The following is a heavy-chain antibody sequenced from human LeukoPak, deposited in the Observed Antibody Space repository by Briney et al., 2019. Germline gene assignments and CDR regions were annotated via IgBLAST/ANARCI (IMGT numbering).Heavy chain of an antibody. CDR3: ASSPRPYCGGDCSDY. V-gene: IGHV3-23*01. CDR2: ISGSGGST. CDR1: GFTFSNYA. J-gene: IGHJ4*02. D-gene: IGHD2-21*01. Sequence: GGSLRLSCAASGFTFSNYAMSWVRQAPGKGLEWVSAISGSGGSTYYADSVKGRFTISRDNSKNTLYLQMNSLRDEDTAVYYCASSPRPYCGGDCSDYWGQGTLVTVSS.